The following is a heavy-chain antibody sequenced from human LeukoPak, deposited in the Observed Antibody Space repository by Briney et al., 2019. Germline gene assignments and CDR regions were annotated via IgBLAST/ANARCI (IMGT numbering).Heavy chain of an antibody. CDR3: ARGIDGSGSYTPFDY. J-gene: IGHJ4*02. Sequence: GGSLRLSCAASGFTFSSYSMNWVRQAPGKGLEWVSSISSSSSYIYYADSVKGRFTISRDNAKNSLYLQMNSLRAEDTAVYYCARGIDGSGSYTPFDYWGQGTLVTVSS. CDR2: ISSSSSYI. V-gene: IGHV3-21*01. CDR1: GFTFSSYS. D-gene: IGHD3-10*01.